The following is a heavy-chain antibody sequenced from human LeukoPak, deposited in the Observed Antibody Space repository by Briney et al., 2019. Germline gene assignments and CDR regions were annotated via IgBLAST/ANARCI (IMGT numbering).Heavy chain of an antibody. D-gene: IGHD3-22*01. Sequence: PGGSLRLSCAASGFTFSSYAMSWVRQAPGKGLEWVSAISGSGGSTYYADSVKGRFTISRDNSKNTLYLQVNSLRAEDTAVYYCARGYYYDSSGYPDYWGQGTLVTVSS. V-gene: IGHV3-23*01. CDR2: ISGSGGST. CDR1: GFTFSSYA. CDR3: ARGYYYDSSGYPDY. J-gene: IGHJ4*02.